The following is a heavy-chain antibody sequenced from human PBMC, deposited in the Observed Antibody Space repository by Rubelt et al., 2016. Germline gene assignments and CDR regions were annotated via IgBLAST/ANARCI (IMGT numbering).Heavy chain of an antibody. D-gene: IGHD2-2*01. J-gene: IGHJ6*02. CDR3: ARDVVPAAMRNYGMDV. Sequence: GKGLEWVANIKQDGSEKYYVDSVKGRFTISRDNAKNSLYLQMNSLRAEDTAVYYCARDVVPAAMRNYGMDVWGQGTTVTVSS. V-gene: IGHV3-7*01. CDR2: IKQDGSEK.